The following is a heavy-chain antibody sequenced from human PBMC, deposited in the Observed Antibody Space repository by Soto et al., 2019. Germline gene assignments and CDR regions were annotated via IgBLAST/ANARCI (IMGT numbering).Heavy chain of an antibody. Sequence: VGSLRLSCAASGFTFSSYSMNWVRQAPGKGLEWVSSISSSSSYIYYADSVKGRFTISRDNAKNSLYLQMNSLRAEDTAVYYCARTGTTNAFDIWGQGTMVTVSS. V-gene: IGHV3-21*01. J-gene: IGHJ3*02. CDR2: ISSSSSYI. CDR1: GFTFSSYS. D-gene: IGHD1-1*01. CDR3: ARTGTTNAFDI.